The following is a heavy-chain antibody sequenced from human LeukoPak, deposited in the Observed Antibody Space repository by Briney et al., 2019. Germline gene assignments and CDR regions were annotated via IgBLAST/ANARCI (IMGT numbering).Heavy chain of an antibody. CDR2: IWYDGSNK. J-gene: IGHJ4*02. D-gene: IGHD3-3*01. V-gene: IGHV3-33*06. Sequence: PGGSLRLSCAASGFTFSSYGMHWVRQAPGKGLEWVAVIWYDGSNKYYADSVKGRFTISRDNSKNALYLQMNSLRAEDTGVYYCAKDHYWSIDYWGRGTLVTVSS. CDR3: AKDHYWSIDY. CDR1: GFTFSSYG.